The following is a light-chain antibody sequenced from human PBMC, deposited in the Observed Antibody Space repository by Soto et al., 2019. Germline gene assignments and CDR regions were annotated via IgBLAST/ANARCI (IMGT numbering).Light chain of an antibody. J-gene: IGKJ1*01. CDR3: QQYCTAPRT. V-gene: IGKV4-1*01. CDR2: WAS. Sequence: DIVMIQSPDSLAVSLGERATINCKSSQSVLRSSNNKNYLAWFQQKPGQPPKLLIYWASTRESGVPDRFSVSGAVTDFTLTISSLHAADVAGYYCQQYCTAPRTFGQGTKLEIK. CDR1: QSVLRSSNNKNY.